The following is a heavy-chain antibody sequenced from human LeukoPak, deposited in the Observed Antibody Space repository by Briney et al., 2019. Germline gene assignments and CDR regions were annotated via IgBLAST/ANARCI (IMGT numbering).Heavy chain of an antibody. D-gene: IGHD3-10*01. J-gene: IGHJ5*02. V-gene: IGHV4-39*01. Sequence: SETLSLTCTVSGGSISSYYWGWIRQPPGKGLEWIGSIYYSGSTYYNPSLKSRVTISVDTSKNQFSLKLSSVTAADTAVYYCARQLLGSWFDPWGQGTLVTVSS. CDR3: ARQLLGSWFDP. CDR2: IYYSGST. CDR1: GGSISSYY.